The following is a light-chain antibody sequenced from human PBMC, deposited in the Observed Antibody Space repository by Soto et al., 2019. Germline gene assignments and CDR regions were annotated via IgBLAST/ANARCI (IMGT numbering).Light chain of an antibody. CDR3: CSYVGRNTYV. CDR2: DVS. CDR1: SSDVGGYNY. J-gene: IGLJ1*01. Sequence: QSALTQPRSASGSPGQSITISCTGTSSDVGGYNYVSWYQQHPAKAPKLIIFDVSKRPSGVPNRFSGSKSGNTASLTISGLRAEDEADYYCCSYVGRNTYVFVTGTKLTDL. V-gene: IGLV2-11*01.